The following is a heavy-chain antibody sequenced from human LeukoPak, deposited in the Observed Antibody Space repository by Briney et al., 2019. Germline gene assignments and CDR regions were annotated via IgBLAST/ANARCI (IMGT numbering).Heavy chain of an antibody. CDR3: ARGTAAVAGVFDY. D-gene: IGHD6-19*01. Sequence: GASVKVSCKASGYTFSSHGISWVRQAPGQGPEWVGWISAYTGNRNYEEKFQGRVTMTTDTSTSTAYMELRSLRAGDTAVYYCARGTAAVAGVFDYWGQGTLVTVSS. V-gene: IGHV1-18*01. CDR2: ISAYTGNR. J-gene: IGHJ4*02. CDR1: GYTFSSHG.